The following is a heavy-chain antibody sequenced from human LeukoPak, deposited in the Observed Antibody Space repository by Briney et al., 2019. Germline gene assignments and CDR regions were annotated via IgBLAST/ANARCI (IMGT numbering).Heavy chain of an antibody. CDR2: IYYSGRT. CDR3: ARHEYYGSGSDHRFDY. J-gene: IGHJ4*02. D-gene: IGHD3-10*01. Sequence: TSETLSLTCSVSGGPISSRTYYWAWIRQRPGKGLEWNGSIYYSGRTYYNPSLKSRVTISVDTSKNQFSLKLSSVTAADTAVYYCARHEYYGSGSDHRFDYWGQGTLVTVSS. CDR1: GGPISSRTYY. V-gene: IGHV4-39*01.